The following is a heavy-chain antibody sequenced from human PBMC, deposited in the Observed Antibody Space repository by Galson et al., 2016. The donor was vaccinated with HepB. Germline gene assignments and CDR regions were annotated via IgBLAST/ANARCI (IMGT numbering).Heavy chain of an antibody. V-gene: IGHV3-9*01. Sequence: SLRLSCAASGFTFDDYAMHWVRQAPGKGLEWVSGISWNSGSIGYADSVKGRFTISRDNAKNSLYLQMNSLRAEVTALYYCAKNYYGSGIGSDAFDIWGQGTMVTVSS. CDR3: AKNYYGSGIGSDAFDI. J-gene: IGHJ3*02. CDR2: ISWNSGSI. CDR1: GFTFDDYA. D-gene: IGHD3-10*01.